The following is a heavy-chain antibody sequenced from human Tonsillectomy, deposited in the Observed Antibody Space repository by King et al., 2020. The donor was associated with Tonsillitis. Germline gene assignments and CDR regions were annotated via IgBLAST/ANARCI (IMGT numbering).Heavy chain of an antibody. CDR2: IYYSGST. CDR3: ARHNRHGDYLEVFDY. J-gene: IGHJ4*02. V-gene: IGHV4-59*08. Sequence: LQLQESGPGMVKPSETLSLTCTVSGGSISSYYWSWIRQPPGKGLEWIGYIYYSGSTNYNPSLKSRVTISVDKSKNQLSLKLSSVTAADTAVYYCARHNRHGDYLEVFDYWGQGTLVTVSS. D-gene: IGHD4-17*01. CDR1: GGSISSYY.